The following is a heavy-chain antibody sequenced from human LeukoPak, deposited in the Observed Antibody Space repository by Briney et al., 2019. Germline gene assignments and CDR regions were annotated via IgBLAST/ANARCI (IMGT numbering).Heavy chain of an antibody. CDR1: GGTFSSYA. CDR2: IIPIFGTA. D-gene: IGHD3-3*01. CDR3: ARVSTYYDFWSGYYFFDY. J-gene: IGHJ4*02. Sequence: SVKVSCKASGGTFSSYAISWVRQAPGQGLEWMGGIIPIFGTANYAQKFQGRVTITADESTSTAYMELSSLRSEDTAVYYCARVSTYYDFWSGYYFFDYWGQGTLVTVSS. V-gene: IGHV1-69*13.